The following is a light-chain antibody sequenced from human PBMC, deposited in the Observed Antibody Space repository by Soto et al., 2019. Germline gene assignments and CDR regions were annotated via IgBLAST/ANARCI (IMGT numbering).Light chain of an antibody. CDR2: DNH. Sequence: QSVLTQPPSVSAAPGQRVTISCSGSSSNIGGNNVSWYQVVPRTAPKLLIYDNHKRHSGVPDRFSGSKSGTSATLGIADLHAGDEAHYYCGTWDINLDTVVFGGGTKLTVL. CDR3: GTWDINLDTVV. V-gene: IGLV1-51*01. CDR1: SSNIGGNN. J-gene: IGLJ2*01.